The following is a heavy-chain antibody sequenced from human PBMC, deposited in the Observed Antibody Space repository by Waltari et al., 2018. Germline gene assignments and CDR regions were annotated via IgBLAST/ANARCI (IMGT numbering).Heavy chain of an antibody. V-gene: IGHV3-30*02. CDR2: IQDDGSNK. CDR1: GFTFSSYG. J-gene: IGHJ2*01. Sequence: QVQLVESGGGVVQPGGSLRLSCAASGFTFSSYGMHWVRQAPGKGLEWVAFIQDDGSNKYYADSVKGRFTISRDNSKNMLYLQMNSLTAEDTAVYYCAKDAWGSPPGDWYFDLWGRGTLVTVSS. CDR3: AKDAWGSPPGDWYFDL. D-gene: IGHD7-27*01.